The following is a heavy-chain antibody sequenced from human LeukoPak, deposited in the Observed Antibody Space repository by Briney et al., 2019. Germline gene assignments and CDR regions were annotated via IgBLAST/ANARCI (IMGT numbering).Heavy chain of an antibody. Sequence: ASVKVPCKASGYTFTSYGISWARQAPGQGLEWMGWISAYNGNTNYAQKLQGRVTMTTDTSTSTAYMELRSLRSDDTAVYYCARARGYYDSSGYCFGYWGQGTLVTVSS. CDR3: ARARGYYDSSGYCFGY. CDR2: ISAYNGNT. D-gene: IGHD3-22*01. J-gene: IGHJ4*02. V-gene: IGHV1-18*01. CDR1: GYTFTSYG.